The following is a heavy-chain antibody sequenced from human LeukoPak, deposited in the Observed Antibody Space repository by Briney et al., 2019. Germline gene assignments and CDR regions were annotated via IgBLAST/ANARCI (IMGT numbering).Heavy chain of an antibody. CDR1: GFTFSSYG. V-gene: IGHV3-30*19. CDR3: AKEGGGSITIFGVGHNWFDP. Sequence: GGSLRLSCAASGFTFSSYGMHWVRQAPGKGLEWVAVISYDGSNKYYADSVKGRFTISRDNSKNTLYLQMNSLRAEDTAVYYCAKEGGGSITIFGVGHNWFDPWGQGTLVTVSS. CDR2: ISYDGSNK. D-gene: IGHD3-3*01. J-gene: IGHJ5*02.